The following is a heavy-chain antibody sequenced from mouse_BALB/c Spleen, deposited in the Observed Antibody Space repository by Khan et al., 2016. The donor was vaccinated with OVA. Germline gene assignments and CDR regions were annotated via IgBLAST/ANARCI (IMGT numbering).Heavy chain of an antibody. CDR3: ARGGYRGTMDF. D-gene: IGHD2-14*01. CDR1: GFTFTNYG. CDR2: INTYTGEP. V-gene: IGHV9-3-1*01. J-gene: IGHJ4*01. Sequence: QIQLVQSGPELKKPGETVQISCKASGFTFTNYGMNWVRQAPGKGLKWMGWINTYTGEPTFTDDFKGRFAFSLETSASTAYLQMNSLKNEDTATXFCARGGYRGTMDFWGQGTSVTVSS.